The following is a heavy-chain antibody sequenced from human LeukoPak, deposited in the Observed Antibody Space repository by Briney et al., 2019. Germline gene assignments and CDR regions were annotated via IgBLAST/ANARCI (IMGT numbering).Heavy chain of an antibody. CDR3: AKDEITTWEGGYYGMDV. V-gene: IGHV3-23*01. D-gene: IGHD4-11*01. CDR1: GFTFSSYA. CDR2: ISGSGGST. Sequence: GGSLRLSCAASGFTFSSYAMSWVRQAPGKGLEWVSAISGSGGSTYYADSVKGRFTISRDNSKNTLYLQMNSLRAEGTAVYYCAKDEITTWEGGYYGMDVWGQGTTVTVSS. J-gene: IGHJ6*02.